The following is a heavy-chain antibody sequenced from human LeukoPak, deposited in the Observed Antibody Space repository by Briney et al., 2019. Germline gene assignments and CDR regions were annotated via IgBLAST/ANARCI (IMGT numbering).Heavy chain of an antibody. CDR3: ASTNCSSSNCFGANWFDP. Sequence: SETLSLTCTVSGGSIRSGDYYWSWIRRPPGGGLEWIGYISYSGNTYYNPSLKSRVTISLATSKSQFSLKLSSVTAADTAVYFCASTNCSSSNCFGANWFDPWGQGTLVTVSS. D-gene: IGHD2-2*01. V-gene: IGHV4-30-4*08. CDR1: GGSIRSGDYY. CDR2: ISYSGNT. J-gene: IGHJ5*02.